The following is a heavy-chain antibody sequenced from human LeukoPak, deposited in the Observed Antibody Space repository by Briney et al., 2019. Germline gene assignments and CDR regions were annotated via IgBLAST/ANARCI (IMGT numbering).Heavy chain of an antibody. CDR3: VKDVSSNWYSFDH. D-gene: IGHD1-1*01. V-gene: IGHV3-20*04. CDR1: GGTIGDYG. Sequence: PGGSLRLSCAASGGTIGDYGMSWVRQAPGKGLGWVSGINWAGTNTFYAESVKGRFTISRDTAENSLFLQMNSLRDDDTAFYYCVKDVSSNWYSFDHWGQGTLVTVSS. CDR2: INWAGTNT. J-gene: IGHJ4*02.